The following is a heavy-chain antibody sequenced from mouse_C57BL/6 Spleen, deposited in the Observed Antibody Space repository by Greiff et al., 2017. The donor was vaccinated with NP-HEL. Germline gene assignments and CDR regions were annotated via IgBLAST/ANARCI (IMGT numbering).Heavy chain of an antibody. D-gene: IGHD2-4*01. V-gene: IGHV1-55*01. CDR1: GYTFTSYW. CDR2: IYPGSGST. Sequence: QVQLQQPGAELVKPGASVKMSCKASGYTFTSYWITWVKQRPGQGLEWIGDIYPGSGSTNYNEKFKSKATLTVDTSSSTAYMQLSSLTSEDSAVYYCARALYDYGGLYFDVWGTGTTVTVSS. CDR3: ARALYDYGGLYFDV. J-gene: IGHJ1*03.